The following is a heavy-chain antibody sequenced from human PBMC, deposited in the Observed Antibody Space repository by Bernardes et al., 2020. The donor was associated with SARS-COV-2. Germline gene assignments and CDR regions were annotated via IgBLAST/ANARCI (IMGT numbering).Heavy chain of an antibody. CDR1: GYSFTSYW. V-gene: IGHV5-51*01. J-gene: IGHJ4*02. CDR3: ARLTMVRGVITLIDY. D-gene: IGHD3-10*01. CDR2: IYPGDSDT. Sequence: TMTVSCKGSGYSFTSYWIGWVRQMPGTGLEWMGIIYPGDSDTRYSPSFQGQVTISADKSISTAYLQWSSLKASDTAMYYCARLTMVRGVITLIDYWGQGTLVTVSS.